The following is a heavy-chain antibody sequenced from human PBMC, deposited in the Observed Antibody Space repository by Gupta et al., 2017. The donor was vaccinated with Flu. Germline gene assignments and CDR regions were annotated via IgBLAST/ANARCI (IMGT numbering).Heavy chain of an antibody. J-gene: IGHJ4*02. V-gene: IGHV3-21*02. CDR2: ISNAGRNI. CDR3: ARGMNTYMVTPDS. Sequence: EVQLVESGGGLVKSGGSLRRSCVASGFTLPHHVMNWVRQAQGKGLEWVASISNAGRNIYYADSLKGRITISRDNTKNSVYLQMSSLRAEDTALYYCARGMNTYMVTPDSWGQGTPVTVSS. CDR1: GFTLPHHV. D-gene: IGHD5-18*01.